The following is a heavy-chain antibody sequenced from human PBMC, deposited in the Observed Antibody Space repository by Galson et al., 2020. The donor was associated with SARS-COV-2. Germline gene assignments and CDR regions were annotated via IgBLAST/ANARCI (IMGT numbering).Heavy chain of an antibody. J-gene: IGHJ5*02. V-gene: IGHV1-24*01. CDR1: GYTLTELS. Sequence: ASVKVSCKVSGYTLTELSMHWVRQAPGKGLEWMGGFDPEDGETIYAQKFQGRVTMTEDTSTDTAYMELSSLRSEDTAVYYCATTTALPAAIRWGWFDPWGQGTLVTVSS. CDR3: ATTTALPAAIRWGWFDP. CDR2: FDPEDGET. D-gene: IGHD2-2*02.